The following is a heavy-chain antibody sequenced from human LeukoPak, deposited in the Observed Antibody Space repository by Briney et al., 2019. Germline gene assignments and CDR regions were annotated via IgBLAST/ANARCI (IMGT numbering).Heavy chain of an antibody. V-gene: IGHV3-7*01. CDR2: IKQDGTEK. Sequence: PGGSLRLSCAASGFTFSDYWMCWVRQAPGKGLEWVANIKQDGTEKYYVDSVKGRFTISRDNAKNSLYLQMNSLRAEDTAVYYCARGDFYGSGTSFIDAFDIWGQGTLVTVSS. CDR3: ARGDFYGSGTSFIDAFDI. CDR1: GFTFSDYW. J-gene: IGHJ3*02. D-gene: IGHD3-10*01.